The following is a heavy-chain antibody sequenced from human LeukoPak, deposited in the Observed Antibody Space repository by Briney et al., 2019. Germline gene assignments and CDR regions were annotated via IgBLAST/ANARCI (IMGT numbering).Heavy chain of an antibody. J-gene: IGHJ6*03. CDR2: ISAYNGNT. V-gene: IGHV1-18*01. CDR3: ARDGSSSSAHYYYYMDV. Sequence: ASVKVSCKASGYTFTSYSISWVRRAPGQGLEWMGWISAYNGNTNYAQKLQGRVTMTTDTSTSTAYMELRSLRSDDTAVYYCARDGSSSSAHYYYYMDVWGKGTRSPSP. CDR1: GYTFTSYS. D-gene: IGHD6-6*01.